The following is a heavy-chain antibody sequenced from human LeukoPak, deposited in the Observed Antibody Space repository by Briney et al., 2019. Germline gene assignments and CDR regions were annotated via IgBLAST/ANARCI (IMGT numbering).Heavy chain of an antibody. V-gene: IGHV4-39*01. Sequence: SETLSLTCTVSGGSISSSSYYWGWIRQPPGKGLEWIGSIYYSGSTYYNPSLKSRVTISVDTSKNQFSLKLSSVTAADTAVYYCASPLLGAFDTWGQGTMVTVSS. CDR2: IYYSGST. CDR1: GGSISSSSYY. J-gene: IGHJ3*02. CDR3: ASPLLGAFDT. D-gene: IGHD2/OR15-2a*01.